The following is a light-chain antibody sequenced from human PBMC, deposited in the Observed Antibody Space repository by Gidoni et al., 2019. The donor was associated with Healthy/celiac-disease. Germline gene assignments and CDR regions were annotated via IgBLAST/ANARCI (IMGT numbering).Light chain of an antibody. CDR3: QQYDNLPLT. J-gene: IGKJ4*01. CDR2: DAS. V-gene: IGKV1-33*01. CDR1: QDISNY. Sequence: DIQMTQSPSSLSASVGDRVTITCQAGQDISNYLNWYQQKPGKAPKLLIYDASNLETGVPSRCSGSGSGTDFTFTISSLQPEDIATYYCQQYDNLPLTFGGGTKVEIK.